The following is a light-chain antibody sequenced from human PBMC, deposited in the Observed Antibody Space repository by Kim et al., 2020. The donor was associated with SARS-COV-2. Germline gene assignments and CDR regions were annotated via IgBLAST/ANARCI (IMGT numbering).Light chain of an antibody. CDR2: QIT. CDR1: GSNIGAGYD. CDR3: QSYDSARSGWV. V-gene: IGLV1-40*01. Sequence: QRVTISCSGSGSNIGAGYDVHWYQQLPGTAPKLFIYQITNRPSGVPDRFSGSASGTSASLAITGLQAEDEADYYCQSYDSARSGWVFGGGTQLTVL. J-gene: IGLJ3*02.